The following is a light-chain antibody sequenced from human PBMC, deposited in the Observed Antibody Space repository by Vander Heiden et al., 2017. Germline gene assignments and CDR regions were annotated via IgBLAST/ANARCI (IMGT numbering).Light chain of an antibody. Sequence: QSALTQPASVSGSPGQSFTISCTGTSSDVGGYNYVSWYQQHPGKAPKYMIYEVSNRPSGVSNRFSGSKSGNTASLTISGLQAEDEADYYCSSYTSSSSVVFGGGTKLTVL. J-gene: IGLJ2*01. CDR2: EVS. V-gene: IGLV2-14*01. CDR3: SSYTSSSSVV. CDR1: SSDVGGYNY.